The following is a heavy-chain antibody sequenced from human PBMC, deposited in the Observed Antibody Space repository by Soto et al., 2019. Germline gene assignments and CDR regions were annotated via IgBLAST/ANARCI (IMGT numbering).Heavy chain of an antibody. V-gene: IGHV1-69*02. CDR3: ARVMGYSGYDRDAFDI. J-gene: IGHJ3*02. Sequence: QVQLVQSGAEVKKPGSSVKVSCKASGGTFSSYTISWVRQAPGQGLEWMGRIIPILGIANNAQKFQGRVTITADKSTSTAYMELSSLRSEDTAVYYCARVMGYSGYDRDAFDIWGQGTMVTVSS. D-gene: IGHD5-12*01. CDR2: IIPILGIA. CDR1: GGTFSSYT.